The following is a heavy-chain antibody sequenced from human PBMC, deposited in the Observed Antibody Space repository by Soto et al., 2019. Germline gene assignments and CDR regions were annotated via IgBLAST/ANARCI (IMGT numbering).Heavy chain of an antibody. CDR1: GFSFSSYW. Sequence: EVQLVQSGGGVVQPGESLRLSCAASGFSFSSYWMSWVRQAPGKGLEWLASIKQDGSEEYSADSVKGRFTISRDSAKTSLYLQMNSLAAEDTAVYYCARDFDRTPGIYWGQGTLVTVSS. CDR2: IKQDGSEE. D-gene: IGHD3-9*01. CDR3: ARDFDRTPGIY. J-gene: IGHJ4*02. V-gene: IGHV3-7*04.